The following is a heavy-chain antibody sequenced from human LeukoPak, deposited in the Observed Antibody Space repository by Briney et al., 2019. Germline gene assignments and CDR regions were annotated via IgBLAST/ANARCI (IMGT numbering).Heavy chain of an antibody. J-gene: IGHJ4*02. CDR2: INSDGSST. CDR3: VKDTNNPGVAGGDY. Sequence: GGSLRLSCAASGFTFSSYWMHWVRQAPGKGLVWVSRINSDGSSTTYADSVKGRFTISRDNSKNTLYLQMSSLRAEDRAVYYCVKDTNNPGVAGGDYWGQGTLVTVSS. CDR1: GFTFSSYW. D-gene: IGHD6-19*01. V-gene: IGHV3-74*01.